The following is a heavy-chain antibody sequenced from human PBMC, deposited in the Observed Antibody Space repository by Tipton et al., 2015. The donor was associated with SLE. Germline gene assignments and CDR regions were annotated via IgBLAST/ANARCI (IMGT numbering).Heavy chain of an antibody. V-gene: IGHV4-61*02. Sequence: TLSLTCTVSGGSISSGSYYWSWIRQPAGKGLEWIGRIYTSGSTNYNQSLKSRVTISVDTSKNQFSLKLSSVTAADTAVYYCAREPGRRWGFYYYYYGMDVWGQGTTVTVSS. CDR1: GGSISSGSYY. D-gene: IGHD2-21*01. CDR2: IYTSGST. J-gene: IGHJ6*02. CDR3: AREPGRRWGFYYYYYGMDV.